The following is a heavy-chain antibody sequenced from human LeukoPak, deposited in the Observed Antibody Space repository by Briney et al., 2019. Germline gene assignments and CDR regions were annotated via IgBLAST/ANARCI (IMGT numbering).Heavy chain of an antibody. CDR2: IYHNGDT. D-gene: IGHD3-22*01. CDR3: AREGRDYYDRSGYSPDY. CDR1: GGSFSGPY. V-gene: IGHV4-59*11. Sequence: SETLSLTCTVSGGSFSGPYWSWIRQTPGKGLEWIGYIYHNGDTRYNPSLKSRVTMSVDTSKNQFSLRLSSVTAADTAIYYCAREGRDYYDRSGYSPDYWGQGTLVTVSS. J-gene: IGHJ4*02.